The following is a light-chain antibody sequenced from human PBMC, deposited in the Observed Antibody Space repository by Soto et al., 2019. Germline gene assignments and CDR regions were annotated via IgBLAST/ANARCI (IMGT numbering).Light chain of an antibody. CDR3: QSYDSSLSGYV. J-gene: IGLJ1*01. CDR2: EVS. V-gene: IGLV2-14*01. CDR1: SSDVGGYNY. Sequence: SVLTQPASVSGSPGQSITISCTGTSSDVGGYNYVSWYQLHPGKAPKLMVYEVSNRPSGVSNRFSGSKSGNTASLTISGLQAEDEADYYCQSYDSSLSGYVFGTGTKVTVL.